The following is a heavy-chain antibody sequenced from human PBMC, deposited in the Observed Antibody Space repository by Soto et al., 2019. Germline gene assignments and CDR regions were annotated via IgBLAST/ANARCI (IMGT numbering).Heavy chain of an antibody. J-gene: IGHJ6*03. CDR1: GGSFSGYY. Sequence: PSETLSLTCAVYGGSFSGYYWSWIRQPPGKGLEWIGEINHSGSTNYNPSLKSRVTISVDTSKNQFSLKLSSVTAADTAVYYCAGERSVVVVVATPGPDYYYMDVWGKGTTVTVSS. CDR2: INHSGST. D-gene: IGHD2-15*01. CDR3: AGERSVVVVVATPGPDYYYMDV. V-gene: IGHV4-34*01.